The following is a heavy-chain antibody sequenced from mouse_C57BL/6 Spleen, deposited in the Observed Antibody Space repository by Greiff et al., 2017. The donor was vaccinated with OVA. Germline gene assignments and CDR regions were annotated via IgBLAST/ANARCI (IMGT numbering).Heavy chain of an antibody. J-gene: IGHJ4*01. CDR1: GFTFSSYA. CDR3: ARVGDYEGVYYAMDY. CDR2: ISDGGSYT. V-gene: IGHV5-4*03. D-gene: IGHD2-4*01. Sequence: DVKLVESGGGLVKPGGSLKLSCAASGFTFSSYAMSWVRQTPEKRLEWVATISDGGSYTYYPDNVKGRFTISRDNAKNNLYLQMSHLKSEDTAMYYCARVGDYEGVYYAMDYWGQGTSVTVSS.